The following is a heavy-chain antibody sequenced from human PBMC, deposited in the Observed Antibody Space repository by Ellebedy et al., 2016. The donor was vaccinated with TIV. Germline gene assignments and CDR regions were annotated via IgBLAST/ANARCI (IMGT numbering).Heavy chain of an antibody. V-gene: IGHV1-46*01. D-gene: IGHD3-10*01. CDR1: GYTFTSYH. J-gene: IGHJ5*01. Sequence: ASVKVSCKASGYTFTSYHMHWVRQAPGQGLEWMGVINPSDGSTNYAQKFQGRVTMTRDTSTSTVYMHLSSLRSDDTAVYYCARVSTMIRGVSWFDSWGQGTQVTVSS. CDR3: ARVSTMIRGVSWFDS. CDR2: INPSDGST.